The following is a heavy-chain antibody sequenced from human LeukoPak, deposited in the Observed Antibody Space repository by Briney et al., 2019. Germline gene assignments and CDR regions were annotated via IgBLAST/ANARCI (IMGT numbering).Heavy chain of an antibody. D-gene: IGHD4-17*01. CDR3: ARGGRGDARPRYYYDYYGMDV. Sequence: SETLSLTCAVYGGSFSGYYWCWIRQPPGKGLEWIAEINHSGSTNYNPSLKSRVTISVDTSTNQFSLKLSSVTAADTDVYYCARGGRGDARPRYYYDYYGMDVWGQGTTVTVSS. J-gene: IGHJ6*02. V-gene: IGHV4-34*01. CDR2: INHSGST. CDR1: GGSFSGYY.